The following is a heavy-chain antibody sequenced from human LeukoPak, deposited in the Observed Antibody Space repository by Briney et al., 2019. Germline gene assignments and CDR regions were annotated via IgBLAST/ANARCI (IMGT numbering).Heavy chain of an antibody. J-gene: IGHJ6*03. Sequence: PSETLSLTCTVSGGSISSSSYYWGWIRQPPGKGLEWIGSIYYSGSTYYNPSLKSRVTISVDTSKNQFSLKLSSVTAADTAVYYCARPAWIGHPNYYYYYMDVWGNGTTVTVSS. CDR2: IYYSGST. V-gene: IGHV4-39*07. CDR1: GGSISSSSYY. D-gene: IGHD5-12*01. CDR3: ARPAWIGHPNYYYYYMDV.